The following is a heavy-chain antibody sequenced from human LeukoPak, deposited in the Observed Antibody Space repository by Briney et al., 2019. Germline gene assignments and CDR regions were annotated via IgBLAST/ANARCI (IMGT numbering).Heavy chain of an antibody. CDR2: ISSSSSYI. J-gene: IGHJ4*02. CDR1: GFTFSSYS. Sequence: GGSLRLSCAASGFTFSSYSMNWVRQAPGKGLEWVSSISSSSSYIYYADSVKGRFTISRDNAKNSLSVQTNNLRAEDTAVYYCARVPRSGGSIDYWGQGTLVTVSS. D-gene: IGHD6-25*01. V-gene: IGHV3-21*04. CDR3: ARVPRSGGSIDY.